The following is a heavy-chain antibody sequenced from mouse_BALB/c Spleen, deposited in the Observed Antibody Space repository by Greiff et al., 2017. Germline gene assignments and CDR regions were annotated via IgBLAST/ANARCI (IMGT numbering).Heavy chain of an antibody. CDR2: INPSNGRT. CDR1: GYTFTSYW. CDR3: ARRRITTGEVAY. Sequence: QVQLQQPGAELVKPGASVKLSCKASGYTFTSYWMHWVKQRPGQGLEWIGEINPSNGRTNYNEKFKSKATLTVDKSSSTAYMQLSSLTSEDSAVYYCARRRITTGEVAYWGQGTLVTVSA. D-gene: IGHD1-1*01. V-gene: IGHV1S81*02. J-gene: IGHJ3*01.